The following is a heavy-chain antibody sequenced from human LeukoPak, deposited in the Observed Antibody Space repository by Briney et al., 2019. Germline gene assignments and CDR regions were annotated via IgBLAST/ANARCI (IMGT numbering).Heavy chain of an antibody. CDR1: GFTFSSCA. D-gene: IGHD4-17*01. J-gene: IGHJ5*02. Sequence: GGSLRLSCAASGFTFSSCAMSWVRPAPGKGLEWVSAISSSGGTTYYADSVKGRFTISRDNSKNTLYLQMNSLRAEDTAVYYCAKDSLSGDRFDPWGQGTLVTVSS. CDR3: AKDSLSGDRFDP. V-gene: IGHV3-23*01. CDR2: ISSSGGTT.